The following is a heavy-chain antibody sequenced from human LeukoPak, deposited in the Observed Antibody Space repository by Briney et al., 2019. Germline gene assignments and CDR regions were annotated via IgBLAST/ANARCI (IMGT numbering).Heavy chain of an antibody. D-gene: IGHD3-10*01. J-gene: IGHJ6*04. CDR3: ARSSTYAYGSGSYYNEVYYYGMDV. CDR1: GGTFTIYA. V-gene: IGHV1-69*06. Sequence: ASVKVSFKASGGTFTIYAISWVRQAPGQGLEWMGGIIPIFGTANYSQKFQGRGTITADKSTSTAYMELSSLRSEDTAVYYCARSSTYAYGSGSYYNEVYYYGMDVWGKGTTVTVSS. CDR2: IIPIFGTA.